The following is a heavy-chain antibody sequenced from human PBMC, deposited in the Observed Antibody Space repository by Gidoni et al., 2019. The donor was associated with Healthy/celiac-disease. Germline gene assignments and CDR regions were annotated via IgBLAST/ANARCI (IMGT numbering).Heavy chain of an antibody. Sequence: QVQLVQSGAEVKKPGASVTVSCQASGYTCTSYYMHLVRQAPGQGLEWMGIIIPSGGSTSYAQKFQGRVTMTRDTSTSTVYMELSSLRSEDTAVYYCASGGSTMIMEHWGQGTLVTVSS. V-gene: IGHV1-46*03. D-gene: IGHD3-22*01. CDR2: IIPSGGST. J-gene: IGHJ1*01. CDR1: GYTCTSYY. CDR3: ASGGSTMIMEH.